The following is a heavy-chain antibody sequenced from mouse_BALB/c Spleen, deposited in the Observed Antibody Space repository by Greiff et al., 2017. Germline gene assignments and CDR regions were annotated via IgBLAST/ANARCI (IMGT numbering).Heavy chain of an antibody. CDR1: GYTFTSYY. Sequence: VQLQQSGAELVKPGASVKLSCKASGYTFTSYYMYWVKQRPGQGLEWIGEINPSNGGTNSNEKFKSKATLTVDKSSSSAYMQLSSLTSEDSAVYYCTRSEIYYGNSWFAYWGQGTLVTVSA. J-gene: IGHJ3*01. CDR3: TRSEIYYGNSWFAY. D-gene: IGHD2-1*01. CDR2: INPSNGGT. V-gene: IGHV1S81*02.